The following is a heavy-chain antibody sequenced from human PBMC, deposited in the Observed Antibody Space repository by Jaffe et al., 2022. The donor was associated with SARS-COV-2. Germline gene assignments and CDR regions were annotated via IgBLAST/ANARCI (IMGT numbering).Heavy chain of an antibody. V-gene: IGHV3-23*01. Sequence: EVQLLESGGGLVQPGGSLRLSCAASGFTFSSYAMSWVRQAPGKGLEWVSTISGSGGSTYYADSVKGRFTISRDISKNTLYLQMNSLRAEDTAVYYCARPTWIQLWLPFDYWGQGTLVTVSS. J-gene: IGHJ4*02. CDR3: ARPTWIQLWLPFDY. D-gene: IGHD5-18*01. CDR2: ISGSGGST. CDR1: GFTFSSYA.